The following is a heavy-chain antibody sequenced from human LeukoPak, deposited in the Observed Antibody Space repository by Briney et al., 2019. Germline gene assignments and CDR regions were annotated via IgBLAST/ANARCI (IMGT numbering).Heavy chain of an antibody. J-gene: IGHJ4*02. CDR1: GFTVSSNY. CDR3: ARDYGDYVFDY. CDR2: IYSGGST. D-gene: IGHD4-17*01. V-gene: IGHV3-66*02. Sequence: SGGSLRLSWAASGFTVSSNYMSWVRQAPGEGLEWVSVIYSGGSTYYADSVKGRFTISRDNSKNTLYLQMNSLRAEDTAVYYCARDYGDYVFDYWGQGTLVTVSS.